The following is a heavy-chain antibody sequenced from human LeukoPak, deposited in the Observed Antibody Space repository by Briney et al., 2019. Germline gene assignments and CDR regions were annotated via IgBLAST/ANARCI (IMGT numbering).Heavy chain of an antibody. V-gene: IGHV4-4*07. CDR1: GGSISSYY. D-gene: IGHD6-19*01. CDR2: IYTSGST. J-gene: IGHJ6*03. Sequence: SETLSLTCTVSGGSISSYYWSWIRQPAGKGPEWIGRIYTSGSTNYNPSLKSRVTMSVDTSKNQFSLKLSSVTAADTAVYYCARGTSPVAPYYYYYYYMDVWGKGTTVTVSS. CDR3: ARGTSPVAPYYYYYYYMDV.